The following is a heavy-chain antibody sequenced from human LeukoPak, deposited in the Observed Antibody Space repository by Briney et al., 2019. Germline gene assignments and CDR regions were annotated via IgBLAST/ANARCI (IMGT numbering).Heavy chain of an antibody. CDR3: ASRYYDSSGYPDLGGYFQH. CDR1: GGTFSSYA. Sequence: SVKVSCKASGGTFSSYAISWVRQAPGQGLEWMGGIIPIFGTANYAQKFQGRVTITTDESTSTAYMELSSLRSEDTAVYYCASRYYDSSGYPDLGGYFQHWGLGTLVTVSS. J-gene: IGHJ1*01. V-gene: IGHV1-69*05. CDR2: IIPIFGTA. D-gene: IGHD3-22*01.